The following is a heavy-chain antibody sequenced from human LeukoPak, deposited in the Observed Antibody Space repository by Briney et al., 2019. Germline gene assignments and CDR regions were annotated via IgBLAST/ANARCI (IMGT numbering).Heavy chain of an antibody. D-gene: IGHD2-21*02. Sequence: GGSLRLSCAASGFTFSNYAMHWVRQAPGKGLEYVSAINDNGGTTYYANSVKGRFTISRDNSKSTLYLQMGSLRTEDMAVYYCARAMVVTRYLDYWGQGALVTVSS. J-gene: IGHJ4*02. V-gene: IGHV3-64*01. CDR3: ARAMVVTRYLDY. CDR2: INDNGGTT. CDR1: GFTFSNYA.